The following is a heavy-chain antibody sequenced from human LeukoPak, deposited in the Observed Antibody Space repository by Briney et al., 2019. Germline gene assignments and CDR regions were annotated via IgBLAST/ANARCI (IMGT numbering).Heavy chain of an antibody. CDR1: GYNFNNYG. D-gene: IGHD1-26*01. CDR2: ISAKTGNT. Sequence: ASVKVSCKASGYNFNNYGVSWVRQAPGQGLEWMGWISAKTGNTNYAQKVQGGVTMTTDTSTTTAYMELRSLGSDDTAVYYCARGSYPYSHGMDVWGQGTTVTVSS. V-gene: IGHV1-18*01. CDR3: ARGSYPYSHGMDV. J-gene: IGHJ6*02.